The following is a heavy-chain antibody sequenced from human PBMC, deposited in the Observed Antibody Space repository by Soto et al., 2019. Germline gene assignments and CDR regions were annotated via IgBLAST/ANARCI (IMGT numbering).Heavy chain of an antibody. CDR1: GVTFSSFA. Sequence: PVGSLSLSCVASGVTFSSFAMSWVRQAPGKGLEWVSTISGSGGSTYYADSVKGRLTISRDNSKNTLSLHINSLRAEDTAVYYCAKAETYDFWSGLHFDYWGQGTLVTVSS. J-gene: IGHJ4*02. CDR2: ISGSGGST. D-gene: IGHD3-3*01. CDR3: AKAETYDFWSGLHFDY. V-gene: IGHV3-23*01.